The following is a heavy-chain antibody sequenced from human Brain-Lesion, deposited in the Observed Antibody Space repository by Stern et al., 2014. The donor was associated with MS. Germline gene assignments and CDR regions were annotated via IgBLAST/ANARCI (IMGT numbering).Heavy chain of an antibody. CDR1: GGSISSGGHY. J-gene: IGHJ6*02. D-gene: IGHD2-21*01. CDR2: IFNTVTT. Sequence: MQLVESGPGLVKPSQTLSLTCTVSGGSISSGGHYWSWIRQHPGKGLEWIGYIFNTVTTYYNPSLKNRLTISLDTSKNQVSLKLSSVTAADTAVYYCARDGWGWRYGMDVWGQGTTVTVSS. CDR3: ARDGWGWRYGMDV. V-gene: IGHV4-31*03.